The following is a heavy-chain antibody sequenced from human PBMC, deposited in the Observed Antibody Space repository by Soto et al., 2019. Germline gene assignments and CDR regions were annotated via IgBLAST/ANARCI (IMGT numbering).Heavy chain of an antibody. V-gene: IGHV4-59*01. D-gene: IGHD6-6*01. J-gene: IGHJ4*02. CDR1: GGSISSYY. Sequence: SETLSLTCTVSGGSISSYYWSWIRQPPGKGLEWIGYIYYSGSTNYNPSLKSRVTISVDTSKNQFSLKLSSVTAADTAVYFCARGGSSYYFDYWGQGTLVTVSS. CDR2: IYYSGST. CDR3: ARGGSSYYFDY.